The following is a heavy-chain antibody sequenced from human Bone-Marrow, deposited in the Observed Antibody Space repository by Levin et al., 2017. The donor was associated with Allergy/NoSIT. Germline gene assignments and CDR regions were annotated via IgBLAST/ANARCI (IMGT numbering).Heavy chain of an antibody. CDR2: IYYSGST. Sequence: SETLSLTCTVSGGSISSSSYYWGWIRQPPGKGLEWIGSIYYSGSTYYNPSLKSRVTISVDTSKNQFSLKLSSVTAADTAVYYCARHTPYYYGSGSYYNLDYWGQGTLVTVSS. V-gene: IGHV4-39*01. CDR1: GGSISSSSYY. J-gene: IGHJ4*02. D-gene: IGHD3-10*01. CDR3: ARHTPYYYGSGSYYNLDY.